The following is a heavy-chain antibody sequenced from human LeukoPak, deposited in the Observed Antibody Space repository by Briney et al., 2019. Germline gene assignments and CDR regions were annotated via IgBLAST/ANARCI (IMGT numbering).Heavy chain of an antibody. CDR1: GGSVSSGISY. V-gene: IGHV4-61*01. Sequence: PSETLSLTCSVSGGSVSSGISYWSWIRQPPGEGLEWIAYISDRGGSDYNPSLRGRVTISLDTSKNQFSLRLTSVTAADTAVYYCARGETYYYDSSGYYQRNNFDYWGQGTLVTVSS. J-gene: IGHJ4*02. CDR3: ARGETYYYDSSGYYQRNNFDY. D-gene: IGHD3-22*01. CDR2: ISDRGGS.